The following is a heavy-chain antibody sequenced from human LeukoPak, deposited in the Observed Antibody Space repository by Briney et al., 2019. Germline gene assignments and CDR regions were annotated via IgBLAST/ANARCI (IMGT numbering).Heavy chain of an antibody. CDR1: GFTFNSYA. CDR3: ARRYGGNSPGPDAFDI. J-gene: IGHJ3*02. V-gene: IGHV3-23*01. Sequence: GGSLRLSCAASGFTFNSYAMSWVRQAPGKGLEWVSTISGTGGTTYFAASVKGRFPISRDNSKNTLYLQVNSLRAEDTAVYYCARRYGGNSPGPDAFDIWGQGTMVTVSS. CDR2: ISGTGGTT. D-gene: IGHD4-23*01.